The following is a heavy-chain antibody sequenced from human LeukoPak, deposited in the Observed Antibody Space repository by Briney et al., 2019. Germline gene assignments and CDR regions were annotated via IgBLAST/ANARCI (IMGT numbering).Heavy chain of an antibody. V-gene: IGHV5-51*01. J-gene: IGHJ6*03. D-gene: IGHD3-22*01. Sequence: GESLKISCKGSGYSFTSYWIGWVRQMPGKGLEWMGIIYPGDSDARYSPSFQGQVTISADKSISTAFLQWSSLKASDTAMYYCARLSYDSSDFHYMDVWGKGTTVTISS. CDR1: GYSFTSYW. CDR3: ARLSYDSSDFHYMDV. CDR2: IYPGDSDA.